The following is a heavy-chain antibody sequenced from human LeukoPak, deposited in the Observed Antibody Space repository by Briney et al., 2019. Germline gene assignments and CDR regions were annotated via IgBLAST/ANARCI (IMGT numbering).Heavy chain of an antibody. CDR2: IYYSGST. J-gene: IGHJ4*02. V-gene: IGHV4-59*08. D-gene: IGHD6-13*01. CDR1: GGSISSYY. Sequence: AETLSLTCTVSGGSISSYYWSWIRQPPGKGLDWIGYIYYSGSTNYNPSLKSRVTISVDTSKNQFSLKLSSVTAADTAVYYCARRDSSSCIDYWGQGTLVTVSS. CDR3: ARRDSSSCIDY.